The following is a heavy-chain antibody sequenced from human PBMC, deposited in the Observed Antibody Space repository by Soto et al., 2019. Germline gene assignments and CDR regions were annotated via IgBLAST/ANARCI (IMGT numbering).Heavy chain of an antibody. CDR3: ARDGDEEANFDP. V-gene: IGHV1-18*01. CDR2: INGYSGYT. Sequence: QVQLVQSGAEVKKPGASVKVSCKASGYTFPNYGISWVRQAPEQGLEWMGWINGYSGYTNYAQKFQGRVTMATDTSTSTAYMELRSLRSDDTAVYYCARDGDEEANFDPWGQGTLVTVSS. CDR1: GYTFPNYG. J-gene: IGHJ5*02. D-gene: IGHD4-17*01.